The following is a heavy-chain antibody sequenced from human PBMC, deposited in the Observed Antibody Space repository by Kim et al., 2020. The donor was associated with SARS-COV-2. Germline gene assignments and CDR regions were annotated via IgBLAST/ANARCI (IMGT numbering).Heavy chain of an antibody. V-gene: IGHV1-46*01. CDR1: GYTFTSYY. CDR2: INPSGGST. J-gene: IGHJ4*02. Sequence: ASVKVSCKASGYTFTSYYMHWVRQAPGQGLEWMGIINPSGGSTSYAQKFQGRVTMTRDTSTSTVYMELSSLRSEDTAVYYCARDDHIVVVPAADVRFLEWYIFDYWGQGTLVTVSS. D-gene: IGHD2-2*01. CDR3: ARDDHIVVVPAADVRFLEWYIFDY.